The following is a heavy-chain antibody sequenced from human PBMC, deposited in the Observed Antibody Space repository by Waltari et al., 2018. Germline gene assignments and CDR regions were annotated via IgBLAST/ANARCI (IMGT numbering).Heavy chain of an antibody. CDR2: INPNSGGT. CDR1: GYTFTDFF. D-gene: IGHD3-3*01. V-gene: IGHV1-2*06. Sequence: QVQLVQSGAEVKKSGASVKVSCKASGYTFTDFFIHWVRQAPGQGLGWMGRINPNSGGTSYAQRFQGRVTMTGDTAITTAYMELTGLRSDDTAIYYCARSGGGTTTFGVAEWGQGSLVTVSS. CDR3: ARSGGGTTTFGVAE. J-gene: IGHJ4*02.